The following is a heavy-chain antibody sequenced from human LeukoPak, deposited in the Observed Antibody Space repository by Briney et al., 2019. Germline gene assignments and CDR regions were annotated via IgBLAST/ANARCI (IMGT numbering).Heavy chain of an antibody. CDR1: GYTFTSYY. J-gene: IGHJ4*02. D-gene: IGHD3-10*01. CDR3: ARGSFGGSGTPFDY. V-gene: IGHV1-46*01. CDR2: INLSVGNA. Sequence: ASVKVSCKASGYTFTSYYMHWVRQAPGQGLEWMGIINLSVGNANYAQKFQGRVTMTRGMSTNTVYMELSSLRSEDTAIYYCARGSFGGSGTPFDYWGQGTLVTVSS.